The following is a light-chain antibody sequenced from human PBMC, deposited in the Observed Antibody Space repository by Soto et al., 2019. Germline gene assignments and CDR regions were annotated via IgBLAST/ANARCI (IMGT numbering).Light chain of an antibody. J-gene: IGKJ5*01. CDR2: GAS. V-gene: IGKV3-15*01. CDR1: QSVSSN. CDR3: QQYNNWFFT. Sequence: EIVMTQSPATLSVSPGERATLSCRASQSVSSNLAWYQQKPGQAPRLLIYGASTRATGIPARFSGSGSGTEFTLTISSLQFEDFAVYYCQQYNNWFFTFGQGTRLEIK.